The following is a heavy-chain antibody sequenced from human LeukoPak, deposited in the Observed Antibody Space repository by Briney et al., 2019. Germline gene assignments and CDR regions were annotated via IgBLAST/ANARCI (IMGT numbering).Heavy chain of an antibody. D-gene: IGHD3-22*01. CDR3: ARCPESSGYYYELDS. Sequence: PGRSLRLSCAASGFTFSLHGMHWVRQAPGKGLEWVAVISYHGNNKYYADSVKGRFTISRDNSKNTLYLQMNSLRAEDTAVYYCARCPESSGYYYELDSWGQGTLVTVSS. V-gene: IGHV3-30*03. CDR1: GFTFSLHG. CDR2: ISYHGNNK. J-gene: IGHJ4*02.